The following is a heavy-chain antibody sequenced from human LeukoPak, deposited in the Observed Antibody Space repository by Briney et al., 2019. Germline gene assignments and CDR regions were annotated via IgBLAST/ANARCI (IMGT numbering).Heavy chain of an antibody. J-gene: IGHJ5*02. V-gene: IGHV1-2*06. CDR1: GYNFAGYY. Sequence: ASVKVSCKGSGYNFAGYYIHWVRQAPGQGLEWMGRINPRDGETSFAQKFQGRVTMTRDTSISTAYMELSRLRSDDTAVYYCARGDYDVSWFDPWGQGTLVTVSS. D-gene: IGHD4-17*01. CDR2: INPRDGET. CDR3: ARGDYDVSWFDP.